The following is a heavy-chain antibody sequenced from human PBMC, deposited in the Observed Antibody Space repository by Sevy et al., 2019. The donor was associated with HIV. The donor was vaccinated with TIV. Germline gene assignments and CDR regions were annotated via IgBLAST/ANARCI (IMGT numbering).Heavy chain of an antibody. D-gene: IGHD2-8*01. CDR1: GFTFSKYS. CDR3: AREGCTKPHDY. CDR2: LSFGCGEK. J-gene: IGHJ4*02. V-gene: IGHV3-23*01. Sequence: GRSLRLSCAASGFTFSKYSMSWVRQPPGKGLEWVSTLSFGCGEKNYADSVKGRFTISRDNSKSSVYLQMNNLRPEDTAVYYCAREGCTKPHDYWGQGTLVTVSS.